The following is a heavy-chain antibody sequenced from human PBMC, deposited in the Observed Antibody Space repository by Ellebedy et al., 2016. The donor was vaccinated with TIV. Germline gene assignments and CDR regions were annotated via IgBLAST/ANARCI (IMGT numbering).Heavy chain of an antibody. D-gene: IGHD3-3*01. CDR1: GGSFSGYY. J-gene: IGHJ4*02. CDR2: INHSGST. V-gene: IGHV4-34*01. Sequence: MPSETLSLTCAVYGGSFSGYYWSWIRQPPGKGLEWIGEINHSGSTNYNPSLKSRVTVSVDTSKNQFSLKLSSVTAADTAVYYCARGEWLWSYWGQGTLVTVSS. CDR3: ARGEWLWSY.